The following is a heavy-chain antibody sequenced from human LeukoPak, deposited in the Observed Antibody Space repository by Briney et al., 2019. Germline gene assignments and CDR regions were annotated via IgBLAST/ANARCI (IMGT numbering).Heavy chain of an antibody. CDR1: GFTFSSHG. D-gene: IGHD6-13*01. CDR3: AKDGRVAAAAYYFDY. Sequence: GGSLRLSGAASGFTFSSHGMYWVRQAPGKGLEWVAVIANDGRDKKYADSVKGRFTISRDNSKNTLYLQMNSLRAEDTAVYYCAKDGRVAAAAYYFDYWGQGTLATVSS. V-gene: IGHV3-30*18. J-gene: IGHJ4*02. CDR2: IANDGRDK.